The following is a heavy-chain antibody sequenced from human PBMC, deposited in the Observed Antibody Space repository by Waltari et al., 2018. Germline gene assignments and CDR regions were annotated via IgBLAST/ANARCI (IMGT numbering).Heavy chain of an antibody. CDR1: GFTFPAYY. Sequence: QVQLVQSGAEVKKPGASVQVSCKASGFTFPAYYIHWMRQAPGQGLEWMGWINANRGVTNYAQKFQGRITMTRDTSINTAYMNLSRLTSDDTAVYFCARDKMATIDYWGQGTRITVSS. J-gene: IGHJ4*02. CDR3: ARDKMATIDY. CDR2: INANRGVT. V-gene: IGHV1-2*02.